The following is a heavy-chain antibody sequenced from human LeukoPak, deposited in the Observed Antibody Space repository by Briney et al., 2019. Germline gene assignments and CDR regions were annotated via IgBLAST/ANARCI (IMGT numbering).Heavy chain of an antibody. D-gene: IGHD2-2*03. CDR2: MKPNDGNT. V-gene: IGHV1-8*01. J-gene: IGHJ5*02. Sequence: ASVKVSCKASGYTFTSRNINWVRQAIGQGLESMGWMKPNDGNTGYAQKLKGRVTMTGNTPISTAYLELRNLRSEDTAVYYCATMDVDGRGSDWFDTWGQGTLVIVSS. CDR1: GYTFTSRN. CDR3: ATMDVDGRGSDWFDT.